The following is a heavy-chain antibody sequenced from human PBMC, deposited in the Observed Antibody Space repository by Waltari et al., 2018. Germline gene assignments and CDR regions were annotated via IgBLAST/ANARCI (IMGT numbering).Heavy chain of an antibody. Sequence: EVQMVESGGGLVQPGRSLRLSCAASGLTFDDDDMLWVRQAPGKGLEWVSCISWNSGSIGYADSVKCLFTISRDNAKNSLYLQMNSLRAEDMALYYCAKDSERSSGGFDYWGQGTLVTVSS. CDR3: AKDSERSSGGFDY. CDR1: GLTFDDDD. V-gene: IGHV3-9*03. J-gene: IGHJ4*02. D-gene: IGHD6-13*01. CDR2: ISWNSGSI.